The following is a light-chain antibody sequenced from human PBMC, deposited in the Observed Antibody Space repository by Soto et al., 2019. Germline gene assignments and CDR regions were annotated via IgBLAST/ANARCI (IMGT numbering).Light chain of an antibody. Sequence: DIQMTQSPSTLSASVGDRVTTTCRASQSISSWLAWYQQKPGKVPKLLIYDASSLESGVPSRFSGSGSGTEFTLTISSLQPDDFATYYCQQYNSYWGTFGQGTKVEIK. V-gene: IGKV1-5*01. CDR1: QSISSW. CDR3: QQYNSYWGT. CDR2: DAS. J-gene: IGKJ1*01.